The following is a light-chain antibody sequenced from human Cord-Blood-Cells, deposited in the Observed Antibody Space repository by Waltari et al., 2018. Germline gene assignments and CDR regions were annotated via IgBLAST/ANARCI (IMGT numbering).Light chain of an antibody. J-gene: IGKJ4*01. CDR1: QSVSSY. V-gene: IGKV3-11*01. CDR3: QQRSNWPALT. CDR2: EAS. Sequence: EIVLTQPPATLSLSPGARATLTCRASQSVSSYLAWYQQKPGQAPRLLIYEASNRATGIPARFSGSGSGTDFTLTISSLEPEDFAVYYCQQRSNWPALTFGGGTKVEIK.